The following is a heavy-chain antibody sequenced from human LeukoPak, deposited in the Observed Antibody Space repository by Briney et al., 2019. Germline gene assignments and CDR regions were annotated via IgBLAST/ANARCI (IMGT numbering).Heavy chain of an antibody. V-gene: IGHV1-2*02. J-gene: IGHJ4*02. Sequence: ASVKVSCKASGYTFTGSYIHWVRQAPRQGLEWMGWIDPQSVRTRFAQQFQGRVTMTTDTSISTAHMELSRPRSVATAVCISARSLDGWYSYFDSWGEGSLVTVSS. D-gene: IGHD6-19*01. CDR3: ARSLDGWYSYFDS. CDR2: IDPQSVRT. CDR1: GYTFTGSY.